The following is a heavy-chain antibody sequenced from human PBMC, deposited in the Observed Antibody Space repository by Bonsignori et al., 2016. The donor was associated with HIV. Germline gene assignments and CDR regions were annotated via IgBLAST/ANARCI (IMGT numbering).Heavy chain of an antibody. CDR3: GRGTYHFYYAMDV. J-gene: IGHJ6*02. D-gene: IGHD3-10*01. CDR1: GFNFNTYE. Sequence: EVQLVESGGGVVQPGGSLRLSCTASGFNFNTYEVNWFRQTPGKGLEWVSYFSASGATIFYAGSVKGRFAVSRDKAKNSVHLQMNSLRAEDTAVYYCGRGTYHFYYAMDVWGQGTTVIVS. CDR2: FSASGATI. V-gene: IGHV3-48*03.